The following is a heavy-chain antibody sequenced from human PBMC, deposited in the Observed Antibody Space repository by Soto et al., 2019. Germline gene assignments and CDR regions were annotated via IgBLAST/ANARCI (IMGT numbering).Heavy chain of an antibody. D-gene: IGHD6-6*01. CDR2: INHSGST. CDR3: ARQPGIAARTSYYYYYYGMDV. V-gene: IGHV4-34*01. J-gene: IGHJ6*02. Sequence: SETLSLTCAVYGGSFSGYYWSWIRQPPGKGLEWIGEINHSGSTNYNPSLKSRVTISVDTSKNQFSLKLSSVTAADTAVYYCARQPGIAARTSYYYYYYGMDVWGQGTTVTVSS. CDR1: GGSFSGYY.